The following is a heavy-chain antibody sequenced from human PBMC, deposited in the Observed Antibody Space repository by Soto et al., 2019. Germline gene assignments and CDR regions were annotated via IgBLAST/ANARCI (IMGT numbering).Heavy chain of an antibody. CDR3: ARVEMATIKGNAFDI. J-gene: IGHJ3*02. Sequence: ASVKVSCKASGYTFTSYYMYWVRRAPGQGLEWMGIINPSGGSTSYAQKFQGRVTMTRDTSTSTVYMELSSLSSEDTSVYYCARVEMATIKGNAFDIWGQGTMVTVSS. D-gene: IGHD5-12*01. CDR2: INPSGGST. CDR1: GYTFTSYY. V-gene: IGHV1-46*01.